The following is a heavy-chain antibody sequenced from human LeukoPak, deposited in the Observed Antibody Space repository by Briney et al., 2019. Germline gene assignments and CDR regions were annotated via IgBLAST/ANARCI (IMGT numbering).Heavy chain of an antibody. Sequence: ASVKVSCKTSGYTFTGYYIHWVRQAPGQGLEWMGWVNANSGGTNYAQKFQGRVTMTRDTSISTAYMELSSLRSDDTAVYYCERAGRDSTGYYFFDYWGQGTLVTVS. CDR3: ERAGRDSTGYYFFDY. CDR2: VNANSGGT. V-gene: IGHV1-2*02. J-gene: IGHJ4*02. D-gene: IGHD3-22*01. CDR1: GYTFTGYY.